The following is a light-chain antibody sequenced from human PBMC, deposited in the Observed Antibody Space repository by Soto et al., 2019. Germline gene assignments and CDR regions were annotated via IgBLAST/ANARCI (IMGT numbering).Light chain of an antibody. J-gene: IGLJ1*01. CDR1: SSDVGAYNY. CDR2: EVS. CDR3: XSYAGTYSFFYV. V-gene: IGLV2-8*01. Sequence: QSALTQPPSASGSPGQSVTISCTGTSSDVGAYNYVSWYQQLPGKAPKLIIYEVSKRPSGVPDRFSGSKSGNTASLTVSGLQAEDEADYYCXSYAGTYSFFYVFGTGTKVTVL.